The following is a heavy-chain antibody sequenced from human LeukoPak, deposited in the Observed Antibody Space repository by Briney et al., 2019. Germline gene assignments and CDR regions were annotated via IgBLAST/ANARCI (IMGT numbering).Heavy chain of an antibody. Sequence: SETLSLTCTVSGDSISSSSYYWGWIRQPPGKGLEWIGNIYYTGSTYYNPSLKSRVTISVDTSKNQFSLKLSSVTAADTALYFCARQLYVSGSYYAPMDVWGKGTTVTISS. CDR3: ARQLYVSGSYYAPMDV. CDR1: GDSISSSSYY. V-gene: IGHV4-39*01. J-gene: IGHJ6*03. CDR2: IYYTGST. D-gene: IGHD3-10*01.